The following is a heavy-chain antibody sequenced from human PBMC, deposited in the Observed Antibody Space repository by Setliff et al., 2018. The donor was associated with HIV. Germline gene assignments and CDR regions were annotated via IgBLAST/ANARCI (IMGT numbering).Heavy chain of an antibody. CDR3: AREDTAPPRYFYSYMDV. V-gene: IGHV1-18*01. Sequence: ASVKVSCKASGYTFTGYGISWVRQAPGQGLEWMGWISTYNADTNYAQNLQGRVTMTTDTSTSTAYMELRSLSSDDTDVYYCAREDTAPPRYFYSYMDVWGKGTTVTVSS. D-gene: IGHD5-18*01. CDR1: GYTFTGYG. J-gene: IGHJ6*03. CDR2: ISTYNADT.